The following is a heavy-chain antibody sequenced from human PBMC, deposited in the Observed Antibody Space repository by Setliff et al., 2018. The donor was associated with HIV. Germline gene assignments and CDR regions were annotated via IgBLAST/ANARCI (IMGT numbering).Heavy chain of an antibody. D-gene: IGHD3-10*02. J-gene: IGHJ5*02. CDR3: SRGGRPTDEYVWFDP. CDR2: IRTKAYRATT. V-gene: IGHV3-49*03. CDR1: GFTFGDYP. Sequence: LRLSCATSGFTFGDYPMGWFRQAPGKGLEWVSFIRTKAYRATTEYAASVEGRFTISRDDSRGVAYLQMNSLKTEDTGVYYCSRGGRPTDEYVWFDPWGQGTQVTVSS.